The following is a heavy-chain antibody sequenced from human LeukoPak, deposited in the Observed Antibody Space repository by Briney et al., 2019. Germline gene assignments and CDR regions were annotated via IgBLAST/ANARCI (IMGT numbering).Heavy chain of an antibody. V-gene: IGHV3-7*01. Sequence: PGGSLRLSCAASGFTFNTFWMTWVRQTPGKGLEWVANIKQDGSEKYYVDSVKGRFTISRDNAKNSLYLQMNSLRAEDTAVYYCARDWGISSFDIWGQGTMVTVSS. CDR3: ARDWGISSFDI. CDR2: IKQDGSEK. D-gene: IGHD3-3*02. CDR1: GFTFNTFW. J-gene: IGHJ3*02.